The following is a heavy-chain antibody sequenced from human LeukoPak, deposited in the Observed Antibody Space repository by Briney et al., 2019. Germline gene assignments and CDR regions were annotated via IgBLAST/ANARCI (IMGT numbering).Heavy chain of an antibody. Sequence: SVKVSCKASGGTFSNYAINWVRQAPGQGLEWMGGIITIFGTASSAQRFQGRVTITADESTSTAYMELSSLRSEDTAVYYCARVAAGTDYKYGMDDWGQGTTVTVSS. CDR1: GGTFSNYA. CDR3: ARVAAGTDYKYGMDD. D-gene: IGHD6-13*01. J-gene: IGHJ6*02. V-gene: IGHV1-69*01. CDR2: IITIFGTA.